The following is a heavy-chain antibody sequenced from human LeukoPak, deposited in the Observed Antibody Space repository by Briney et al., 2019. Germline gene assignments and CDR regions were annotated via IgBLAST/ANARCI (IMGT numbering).Heavy chain of an antibody. CDR2: ISSSGSSI. CDR1: GFTFSSYE. V-gene: IGHV3-48*03. CDR3: ARVLNYYDSSGYYFSY. Sequence: GGSLRLSCAASGFTFSSYEMNWVRQAPGKGLEWLSYISSSGSSIYYADSVKGRFAISRDNAENSLYLQMNSLRAEDTAVYYCARVLNYYDSSGYYFSYWGQGTLVTVSS. J-gene: IGHJ4*02. D-gene: IGHD3-22*01.